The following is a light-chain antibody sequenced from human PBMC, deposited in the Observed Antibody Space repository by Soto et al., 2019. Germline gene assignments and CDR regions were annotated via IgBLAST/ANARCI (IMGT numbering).Light chain of an antibody. Sequence: DIVMTQSPLSLPVTPGEPASISCRSSQSLLHSNGYKYLDWYLQKPGQSPQLLIYLGSNRASGVPDRFSGSVSGTDFTLKISRVEAEDVGVYYCMQALQSPLTFGQGTKLEIK. CDR3: MQALQSPLT. CDR2: LGS. V-gene: IGKV2-28*01. J-gene: IGKJ2*01. CDR1: QSLLHSNGYKY.